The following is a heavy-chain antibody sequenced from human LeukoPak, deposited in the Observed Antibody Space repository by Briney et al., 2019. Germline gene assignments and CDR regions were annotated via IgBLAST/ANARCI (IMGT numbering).Heavy chain of an antibody. CDR2: ISSSGSTI. J-gene: IGHJ4*02. CDR1: GFTFSDYY. CDR3: ARDEFDIVVVPAAMFDY. V-gene: IGHV3-11*04. Sequence: GGSLRLSCAASGFTFSDYYMSWIRQAPGKGLEWVSYISSSGSTIYYADSAKGRFTISRDNAKNSLYLQMNSLRAEDTAVYYCARDEFDIVVVPAAMFDYWGQGTLVTVSS. D-gene: IGHD2-2*01.